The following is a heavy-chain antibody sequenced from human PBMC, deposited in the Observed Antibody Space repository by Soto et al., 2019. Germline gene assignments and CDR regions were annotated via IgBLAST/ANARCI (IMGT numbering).Heavy chain of an antibody. CDR3: ARLGYGYTYNWFDP. CDR1: GGSISSSSYY. D-gene: IGHD5-18*01. V-gene: IGHV4-39*01. J-gene: IGHJ5*02. Sequence: SETLSLTCTVSGGSISSSSYYWGWIRQPPGKGLEWIGSIYYSGSTYYNPSLKSRVTISVDTSKNQFSLKLSSVTAADTAVYYCARLGYGYTYNWFDPWGQGTLVTVS. CDR2: IYYSGST.